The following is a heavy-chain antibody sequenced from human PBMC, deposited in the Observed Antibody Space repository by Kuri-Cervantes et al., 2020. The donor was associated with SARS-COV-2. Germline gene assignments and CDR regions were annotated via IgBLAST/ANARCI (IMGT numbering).Heavy chain of an antibody. Sequence: GESLKISCPASGFTFSSYAMHWVRQAPGKGLEYVSAISSNGGSTYYADSVKGRFTISRDNSKNTLYLQMNSLRAEDTAVYYCAKDGAPYYYGSGSLFGMDVWGQGTTVTVSS. CDR2: ISSNGGST. CDR1: GFTFSSYA. D-gene: IGHD3-10*01. CDR3: AKDGAPYYYGSGSLFGMDV. V-gene: IGHV3-64*04. J-gene: IGHJ6*02.